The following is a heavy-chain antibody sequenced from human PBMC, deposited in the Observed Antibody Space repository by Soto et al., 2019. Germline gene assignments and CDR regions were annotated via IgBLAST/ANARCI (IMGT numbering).Heavy chain of an antibody. D-gene: IGHD6-19*01. CDR2: IYYSGST. Sequence: QVQLQESGPGLVKPSETLSLTCTVSGGSVSSGSYYWSWIRQPPGKGLEWIGYIYYSGSTNYNPSLKSRVTISVDTSKYQFSLNLSTVTAADTAVYYCVITGWYGSVYFDYWGQGTLVTVSS. CDR3: VITGWYGSVYFDY. J-gene: IGHJ4*02. V-gene: IGHV4-61*01. CDR1: GGSVSSGSYY.